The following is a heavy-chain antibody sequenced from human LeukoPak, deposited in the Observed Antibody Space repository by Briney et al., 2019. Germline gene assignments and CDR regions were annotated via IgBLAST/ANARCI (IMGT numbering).Heavy chain of an antibody. CDR3: AKGHSHVDTAMVLGY. CDR2: IWYDGSNK. D-gene: IGHD5-18*01. CDR1: GFTFSSYG. Sequence: GRSLRLSCAASGFTFSSYGRHGVGQAPGKGREWGAVIWYDGSNKYYADSVKGRFTISRDNSKNTLYLQMNSLRAEDTAVYYCAKGHSHVDTAMVLGYWGQGTLVTVSS. J-gene: IGHJ4*02. V-gene: IGHV3-33*06.